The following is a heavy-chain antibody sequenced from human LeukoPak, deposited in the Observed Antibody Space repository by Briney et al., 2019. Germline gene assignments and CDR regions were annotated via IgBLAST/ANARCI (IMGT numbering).Heavy chain of an antibody. V-gene: IGHV4-39*07. CDR2: MYYSGST. D-gene: IGHD2-2*03. CDR1: GGSISSSSYY. J-gene: IGHJ4*02. CDR3: ARMSLDIVVVPADHGLSA. Sequence: SETLSLTCTVSGGSISSSSYYWGWIRQPPGKGPEWIVSMYYSGSTFYNPSVKSRVTMSVDTSKNQFSLKLSSVTAADTAVYYCARMSLDIVVVPADHGLSAWGQGTLVTVSS.